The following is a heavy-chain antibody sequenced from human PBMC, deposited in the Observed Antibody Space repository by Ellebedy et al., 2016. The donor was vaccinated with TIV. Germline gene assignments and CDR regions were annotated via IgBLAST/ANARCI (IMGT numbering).Heavy chain of an antibody. CDR3: ARGAMAAAGNDD. V-gene: IGHV3-21*01. Sequence: GESLKISCAASGFTFSSYSMNWVRQAPGKGLGWVSAISSNSNYIYYADSVRGRFTISRDNSKKSLYLQMNSLRAEDTAVYYCARGAMAAAGNDDWGQGTLVTVPS. CDR2: ISSNSNYI. D-gene: IGHD6-13*01. CDR1: GFTFSSYS. J-gene: IGHJ4*02.